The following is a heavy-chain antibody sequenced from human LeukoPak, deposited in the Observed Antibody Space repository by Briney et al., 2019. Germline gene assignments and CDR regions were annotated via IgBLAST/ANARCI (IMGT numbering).Heavy chain of an antibody. CDR2: INHSGST. J-gene: IGHJ6*03. Sequence: PSETLSLTCAVYGGSFSGYYWSWIRQPPGKGLEWIGEINHSGSTNYNPSLKSRVTISVDTSKNQFSLKLSSVTAADTAVYYCASLVPDCGGDCYDYYYYYYYMDVWGKGTTVTVSS. CDR1: GGSFSGYY. D-gene: IGHD2-21*01. CDR3: ASLVPDCGGDCYDYYYYYYYMDV. V-gene: IGHV4-34*01.